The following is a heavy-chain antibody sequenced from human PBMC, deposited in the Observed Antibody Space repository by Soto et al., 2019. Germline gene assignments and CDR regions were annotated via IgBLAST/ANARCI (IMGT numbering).Heavy chain of an antibody. J-gene: IGHJ6*02. D-gene: IGHD4-17*01. CDR1: GYTFTSYY. CDR2: INPSGGST. CDR3: ARELNDYGDYEGEYYYYYRMDV. Sequence: ASVKVSCKASGYTFTSYYMHWVRQAPGQGLEWMGIINPSGGSTSYAQKFQGRVTMTRDTSTSTVYMELSSLRSEDTAVYYCARELNDYGDYEGEYYYYYRMDVWGQGTTVTVSS. V-gene: IGHV1-46*01.